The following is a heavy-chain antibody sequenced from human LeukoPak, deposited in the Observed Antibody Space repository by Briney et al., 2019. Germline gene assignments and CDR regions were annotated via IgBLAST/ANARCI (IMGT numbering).Heavy chain of an antibody. CDR2: INQHGSES. D-gene: IGHD4/OR15-4a*01. J-gene: IGHJ4*02. CDR3: ARGGLFRYGGTSGDY. CDR1: GFTFSNAW. Sequence: GGSLRLSCATSGFTFSNAWMTWVRQAPGKGLEWVANINQHGSESYYVDSVEGRFLISRDNAKNTLYLHMSNLRGDDMAVYYCARGGLFRYGGTSGDYWGQGTVVTVSS. V-gene: IGHV3-7*01.